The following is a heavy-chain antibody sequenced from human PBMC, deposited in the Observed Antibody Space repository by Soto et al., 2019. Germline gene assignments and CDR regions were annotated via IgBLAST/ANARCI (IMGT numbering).Heavy chain of an antibody. D-gene: IGHD2-2*01. CDR3: GRCTSTRCHLGSDY. V-gene: IGHV3-30-3*01. Sequence: LRLSCAASGFTFSSYAMNWVRQAPGKGLEWVALISHDGINKYYADSVRGRFTISRDSSTNTLYLQMNSLRAADTAVYYCGRCTSTRCHLGSDYWGQGTLVTVSS. CDR1: GFTFSSYA. J-gene: IGHJ4*02. CDR2: ISHDGINK.